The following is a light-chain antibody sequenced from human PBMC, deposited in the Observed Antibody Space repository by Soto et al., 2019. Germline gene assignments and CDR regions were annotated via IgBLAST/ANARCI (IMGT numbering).Light chain of an antibody. CDR3: QVWDISSGHVV. CDR2: YDS. Sequence: SYELTQPTSVSVAPGTTASVACGGSNIGSKSVHWYQKKSGQAPVLVMYYDSDRPSGIPERFSGSNSGNTATLTISRVEAGDEAEYYCQVWDISSGHVVFGGGTKLTVL. CDR1: NIGSKS. J-gene: IGLJ3*02. V-gene: IGLV3-21*01.